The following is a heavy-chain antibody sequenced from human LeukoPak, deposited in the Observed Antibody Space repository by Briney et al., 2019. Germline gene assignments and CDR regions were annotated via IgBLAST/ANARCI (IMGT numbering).Heavy chain of an antibody. D-gene: IGHD3-22*01. V-gene: IGHV4-59*01. CDR3: ARGHYDSSGSLYY. J-gene: IGHJ4*02. CDR1: GGSISSYY. Sequence: SETLSLTCTVSGGSISSYYWSWIRQPPGKGLEWIGYSYYTGSTNCNPSLKSRVTMSVDTSKKQFSLKLSAVTAADTAVYYCARGHYDSSGSLYYWGQGTLVTVSS. CDR2: SYYTGST.